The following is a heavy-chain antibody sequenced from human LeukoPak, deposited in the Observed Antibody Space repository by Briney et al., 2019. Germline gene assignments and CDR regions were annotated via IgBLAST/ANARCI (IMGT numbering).Heavy chain of an antibody. V-gene: IGHV3-7*01. CDR1: GLTFSNYW. CDR3: ASGRQLGY. Sequence: PGGSLRLSCAASGLTFSNYWMSWVRQAPGKGLEWVANIKEDGSEKYYVDSVKGRFTISRDNARNSLYLQMNSLRAGDTAVCYCASGRQLGYWGQGTLSPSPQ. CDR2: IKEDGSEK. D-gene: IGHD6-13*01. J-gene: IGHJ4*02.